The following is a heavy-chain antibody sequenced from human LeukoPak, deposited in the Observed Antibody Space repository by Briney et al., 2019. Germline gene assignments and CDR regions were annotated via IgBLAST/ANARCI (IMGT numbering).Heavy chain of an antibody. D-gene: IGHD6-19*01. CDR3: ALLAVASDFDY. Sequence: GGSLRHSCAVSGFPFSIYEMNWVRQAPGKGLEWVSNIGSSGTTIYYADSVKGRFSISRDNAKNSLYLQMNSLRVEDTAVYYCALLAVASDFDYWGQGALVTVSS. CDR2: IGSSGTTI. J-gene: IGHJ4*02. V-gene: IGHV3-48*03. CDR1: GFPFSIYE.